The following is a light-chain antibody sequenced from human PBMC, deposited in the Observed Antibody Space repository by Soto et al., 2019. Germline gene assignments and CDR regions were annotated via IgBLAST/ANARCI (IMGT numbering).Light chain of an antibody. Sequence: QSALTQPASVSGSPGQSITISCTGTSSDVGSYNLVSWYQQHPGKAPKLMIYEGSKRPSGVSNRFSGSKSGNTASLTISGRQAEDEADYYCCSYAGNNTVHVVFGGGTKLTVL. CDR3: CSYAGNNTVHVV. V-gene: IGLV2-23*03. CDR1: SSDVGSYNL. J-gene: IGLJ2*01. CDR2: EGS.